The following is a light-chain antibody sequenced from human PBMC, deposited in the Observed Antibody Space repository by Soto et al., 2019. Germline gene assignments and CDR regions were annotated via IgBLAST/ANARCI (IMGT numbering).Light chain of an antibody. Sequence: SVLTQPASVSGSPGQSITISCTGTTCDVWSYNLVSWYQQHPGKAPKLMIYEVSKRPSGVSNRFSGSKSGNTASLIISGLQAEDEADYYCCSYAGSRYVFGTGTKVTVL. V-gene: IGLV2-23*02. CDR3: CSYAGSRYV. CDR1: TCDVWSYNL. CDR2: EVS. J-gene: IGLJ1*01.